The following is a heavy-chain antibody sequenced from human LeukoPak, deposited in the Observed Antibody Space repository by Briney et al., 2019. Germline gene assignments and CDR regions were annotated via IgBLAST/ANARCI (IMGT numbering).Heavy chain of an antibody. V-gene: IGHV1-69*06. CDR1: GGIFSSYA. CDR2: IIPIFGSA. D-gene: IGHD3-16*02. Sequence: PKASVKVSCKASGGIFSSYAINWVRQAPGQGLEWMGRIIPIFGSANYAQKFQGRVTITADKSTRTAYMELGSLRSEDTALYYCAKGSRLREGGSYRFWGQGTLVTVSS. CDR3: AKGSRLREGGSYRF. J-gene: IGHJ4*02.